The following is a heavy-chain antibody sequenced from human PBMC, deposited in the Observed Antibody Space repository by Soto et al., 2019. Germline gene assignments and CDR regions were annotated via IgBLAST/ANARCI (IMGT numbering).Heavy chain of an antibody. CDR2: IYYSGST. CDR1: GGSISSGDYY. Sequence: SETLSLTCTVSGGSISSGDYYWSWIRQPPGKGLEWIGYIYYSGSTYYNPSLKSRVTISVDTSKNQFSLKLSSVTAADTAVYYCARFIAARPTRPNWFDPWGQGTLVTVSS. CDR3: ARFIAARPTRPNWFDP. D-gene: IGHD6-6*01. V-gene: IGHV4-30-4*01. J-gene: IGHJ5*02.